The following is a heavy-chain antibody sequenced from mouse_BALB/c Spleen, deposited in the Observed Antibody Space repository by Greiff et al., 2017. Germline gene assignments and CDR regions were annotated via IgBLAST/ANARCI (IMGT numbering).Heavy chain of an antibody. V-gene: IGHV6-6*02. J-gene: IGHJ4*01. CDR1: GFTFSNYW. CDR3: TRDRSDGVYAMDY. D-gene: IGHD2-14*01. CDR2: IRLKSNNYAT. Sequence: EVNVVESGGGLVQPGGSMKLSCVASGFTFSNYWMNWVRQSPEKGLEWVAEIRLKSNNYATHYAESVKGRFTISRDDSKSSVYLQMNNLRAEDTGIYYCTRDRSDGVYAMDYWGQGTSVTVSS.